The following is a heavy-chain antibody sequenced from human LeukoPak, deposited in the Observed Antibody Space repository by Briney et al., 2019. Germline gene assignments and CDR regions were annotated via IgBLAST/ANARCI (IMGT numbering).Heavy chain of an antibody. J-gene: IGHJ4*02. Sequence: PSETLSLTCTVSGGSISSYYWSWIRQPPGKGLKWIGYIYYSGSTNYNPSLKSRVTISVDTSKNQFSLKLSSVTAADTAVYYCARDGGQLGVDWGQGTLVTVSS. V-gene: IGHV4-59*01. CDR3: ARDGGQLGVD. CDR2: IYYSGST. D-gene: IGHD6-6*01. CDR1: GGSISSYY.